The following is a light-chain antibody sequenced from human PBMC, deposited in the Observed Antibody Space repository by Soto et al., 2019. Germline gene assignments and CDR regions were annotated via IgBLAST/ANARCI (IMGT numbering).Light chain of an antibody. CDR1: QSVSSY. Sequence: EIVLTQSPATLSLSPGERATLSCRASQSVSSYLAWYQQQPGQAPRLLIYDASNRATGIPARFSGSVSVTDFTLSISILEPEEFAVYYCQQRSNWTWTFGQGTKL. CDR2: DAS. CDR3: QQRSNWTWT. V-gene: IGKV3-11*01. J-gene: IGKJ1*01.